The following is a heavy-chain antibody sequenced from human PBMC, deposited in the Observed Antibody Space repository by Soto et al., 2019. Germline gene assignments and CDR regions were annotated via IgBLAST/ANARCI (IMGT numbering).Heavy chain of an antibody. Sequence: QLQLQESGPGLVKPSETLSLTCTVSGGSISSSRYYWGWIRQPPGNGLEWIGSIYYSGSTYYNPSLKSRVTISVDTSKNQFSLKLSSVTAADTAVYYCARQPDIVVVPAAIPAAFDIWGQGTMVTVSS. J-gene: IGHJ3*02. CDR3: ARQPDIVVVPAAIPAAFDI. CDR2: IYYSGST. CDR1: GGSISSSRYY. D-gene: IGHD2-2*01. V-gene: IGHV4-39*01.